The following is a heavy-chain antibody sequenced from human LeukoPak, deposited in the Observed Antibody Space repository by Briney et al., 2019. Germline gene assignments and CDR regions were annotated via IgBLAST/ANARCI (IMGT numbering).Heavy chain of an antibody. CDR1: GFTFSSYG. CDR3: ARGRYYFDY. Sequence: PGGSLRLSCAASGFTFSSYGMHWVRQAPGKGLEWVAVKWYDGSNKYYADSVKGRFTTSRDNSKNTLYLQMNSLRAEDTAVYYCARGRYYFDYWGQGTLVTVSS. CDR2: KWYDGSNK. V-gene: IGHV3-33*01. J-gene: IGHJ4*02.